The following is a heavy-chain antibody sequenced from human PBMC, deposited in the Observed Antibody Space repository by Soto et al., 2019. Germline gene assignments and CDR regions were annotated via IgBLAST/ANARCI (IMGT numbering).Heavy chain of an antibody. CDR2: ISTGGDNT. Sequence: GGSLRLSCTASGFTFSNYAMTWVRQAPGKGLEWVSAISTGGDNTYYADSLEGRFTIFRDNSKNTLYLQMSSLRAEDTAVYYCAKKIYHRFDPWGQGTLVTVSS. CDR3: AKKIYHRFDP. J-gene: IGHJ5*02. CDR1: GFTFSNYA. D-gene: IGHD5-12*01. V-gene: IGHV3-23*01.